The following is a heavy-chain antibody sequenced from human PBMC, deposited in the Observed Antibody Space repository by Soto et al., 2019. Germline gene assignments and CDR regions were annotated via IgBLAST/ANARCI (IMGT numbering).Heavy chain of an antibody. J-gene: IGHJ4*02. CDR2: INHSGST. Sequence: QVQLQQWGAGLLKPSETLSLTCAVYGGSFSGNYWSWIRQPPGKGLEWIGEINHSGSTNYNPSLKSRVTISVDTSKNQFSLKLSSVTAADPAVYYCARVKGQWLHGLDYWGQGTLVTVSS. CDR3: ARVKGQWLHGLDY. D-gene: IGHD6-19*01. V-gene: IGHV4-34*01. CDR1: GGSFSGNY.